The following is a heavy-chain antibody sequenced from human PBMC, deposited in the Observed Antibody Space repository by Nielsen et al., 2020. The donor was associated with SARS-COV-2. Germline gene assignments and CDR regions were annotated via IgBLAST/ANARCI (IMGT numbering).Heavy chain of an antibody. Sequence: GESLKLSCAASGFTFSSYSMNWVRQAPGKGLEWVSYISSSSSTIYYADSVKGRFTISRDNAKNSLYLQMNSLRAEDTAVYYCAKGARPLFDYWGQGTLVTVSS. D-gene: IGHD6-6*01. CDR3: AKGARPLFDY. CDR1: GFTFSSYS. V-gene: IGHV3-48*01. CDR2: ISSSSSTI. J-gene: IGHJ4*02.